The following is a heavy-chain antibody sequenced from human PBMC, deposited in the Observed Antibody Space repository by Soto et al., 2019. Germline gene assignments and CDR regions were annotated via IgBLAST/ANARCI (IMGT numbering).Heavy chain of an antibody. CDR3: ARESGGQWLVRWFDP. J-gene: IGHJ5*02. V-gene: IGHV4-59*01. CDR1: GGSISSYY. D-gene: IGHD6-19*01. CDR2: IYYSGST. Sequence: QVQLQESGPGLVKPSETLSLTCTVSGGSISSYYWSWIRQPPGKGLEWIGYIYYSGSTNYNPSLKSRVTISVDTSKNQFSLKLSSVTAADTAVYYCARESGGQWLVRWFDPWGQGTLVTVSS.